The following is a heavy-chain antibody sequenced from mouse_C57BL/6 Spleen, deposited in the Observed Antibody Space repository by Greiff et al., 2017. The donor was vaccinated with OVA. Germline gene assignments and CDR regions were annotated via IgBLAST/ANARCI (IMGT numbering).Heavy chain of an antibody. V-gene: IGHV1-69*01. CDR2: IDPSDSYT. J-gene: IGHJ4*01. Sequence: QVQLQQPGAELVMPGASVTLSCKASGYTFTIYWMHWVKQSPGQGLEWIGEIDPSDSYTNYTQKFTGQSTLTVDKFSSTAYMQLSSLTSEDSAVYDCARSGYYGSNAMDYWGQGTSVTVSS. CDR1: GYTFTIYW. CDR3: ARSGYYGSNAMDY. D-gene: IGHD1-1*01.